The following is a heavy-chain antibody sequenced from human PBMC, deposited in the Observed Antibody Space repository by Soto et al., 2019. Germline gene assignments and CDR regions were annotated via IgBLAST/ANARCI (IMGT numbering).Heavy chain of an antibody. Sequence: GGSLRLSCAASGSTFSNDWMNWVRQGPGKGLEWVSRIISDGSRVTYADSVKGRFTISRDNAKNTLYLQMHSLRAEDTAVYYCARERTSKGGMDVWGQGTTVTVSS. CDR3: ARERTSKGGMDV. CDR1: GSTFSNDW. J-gene: IGHJ6*02. V-gene: IGHV3-74*03. CDR2: IISDGSRV.